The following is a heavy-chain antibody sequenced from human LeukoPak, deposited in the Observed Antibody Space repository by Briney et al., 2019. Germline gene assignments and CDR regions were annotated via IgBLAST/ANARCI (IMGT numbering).Heavy chain of an antibody. CDR1: GFTFSSYE. D-gene: IGHD6-13*01. Sequence: PGGSLRLSCAASGFTFSSYEMNWVRQAPGKGLEWVSYISSSGSTIYYADSRKGRFTISRDNSKNTLHLQMNSLRAEDTAVYYCKKGWSSSSWEQSGIDYWGQGTLVTVSS. CDR2: ISSSGSTI. J-gene: IGHJ4*02. CDR3: KKGWSSSSWEQSGIDY. V-gene: IGHV3-48*03.